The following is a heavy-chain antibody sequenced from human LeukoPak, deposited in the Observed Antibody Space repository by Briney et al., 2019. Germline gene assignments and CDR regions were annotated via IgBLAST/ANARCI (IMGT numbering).Heavy chain of an antibody. CDR2: ISSSSSYI. J-gene: IGHJ4*02. D-gene: IGHD3-22*01. CDR1: GFTFSSNS. Sequence: GGSLRLSCAASGFTFSSNSMNWVRQAPGKGLEWVSSISSSSSYIYYADSVRGRFTISRDNSKNTLYLQKNSLRAEDTAVYYCAKGLLRTYFSDSSGHTPETPNYFDYWGQGALVTVSS. CDR3: AKGLLRTYFSDSSGHTPETPNYFDY. V-gene: IGHV3-21*04.